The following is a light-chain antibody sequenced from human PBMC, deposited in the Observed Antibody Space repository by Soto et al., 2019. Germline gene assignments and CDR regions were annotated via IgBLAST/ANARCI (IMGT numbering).Light chain of an antibody. Sequence: AIQMTQSPSSLSASVGDRVILTCRASQGIDNHLDWYQQKPGKAPKLLINAASTLQSGVPSRFSGSGSGTDFTLTISSLQPEDFATYYCLQDYYYPLSFGGGTKVEIK. J-gene: IGKJ4*01. CDR2: AAS. CDR1: QGIDNH. V-gene: IGKV1-6*01. CDR3: LQDYYYPLS.